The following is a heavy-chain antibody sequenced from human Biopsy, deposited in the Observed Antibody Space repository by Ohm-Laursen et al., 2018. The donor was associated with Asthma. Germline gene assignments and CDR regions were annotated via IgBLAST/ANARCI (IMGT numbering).Heavy chain of an antibody. CDR2: IIPMYGVP. V-gene: IGHV1-69*13. CDR3: ARVDAIMISGDFYFYSGFDL. J-gene: IGHJ6*02. CDR1: GGTFRTYA. Sequence: GATVKISCKASGGTFRTYAFNCVRQAPGQGLKWMGGIIPMYGVPKVAQKFQGRVTITADESTSTAYMEMSSLRSEDTAVYYCARVDAIMISGDFYFYSGFDLWGQGTTVRVSS. D-gene: IGHD3-16*01.